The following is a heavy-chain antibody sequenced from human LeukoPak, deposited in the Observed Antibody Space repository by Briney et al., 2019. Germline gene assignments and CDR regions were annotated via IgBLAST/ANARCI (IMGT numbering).Heavy chain of an antibody. J-gene: IGHJ4*02. D-gene: IGHD3-3*01. CDR3: ARWLDDFCSGLIHY. V-gene: IGHV3-21*01. CDR1: GYRLSTSS. CDR2: ISSSSSYI. Sequence: PGGSLRLSCAAPGYRLSTSSMTSVRQAPGKGLEWVSFISSSSSYIYYAETVKGRFTITRDNAMSSLYLQMSRLRAEDTAVYYCARWLDDFCSGLIHYWGQGTLVTVSS.